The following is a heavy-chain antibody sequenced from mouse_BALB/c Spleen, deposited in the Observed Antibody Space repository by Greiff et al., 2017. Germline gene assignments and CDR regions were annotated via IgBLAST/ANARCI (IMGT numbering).Heavy chain of an antibody. D-gene: IGHD4-1*01. CDR2: IDPETGGT. Sequence: QVQLQQSGAELVRPGASVTLSCKASGYTFTDYEMHWVKQTPVHGLEWIGAIDPETGGTAYNQKFKGKATLTADKSSSTAYMELRSLTSEDSAVYYCTRNWDDFDYWGQGTTLTVSS. CDR1: GYTFTDYE. J-gene: IGHJ2*01. V-gene: IGHV1-15*01. CDR3: TRNWDDFDY.